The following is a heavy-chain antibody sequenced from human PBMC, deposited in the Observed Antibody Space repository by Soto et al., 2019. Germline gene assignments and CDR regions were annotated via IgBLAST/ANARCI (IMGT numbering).Heavy chain of an antibody. J-gene: IGHJ4*02. V-gene: IGHV4-30-4*01. CDR1: GGSISSGDYY. D-gene: IGHD3-22*01. Sequence: SETLSLTCTVSGGSISSGDYYWSWIRQPPGKGLEWIGYIYYSGSTYYDPSLKSRVTISVDTSKNQFSLKLSSVTAADTAVYYCARGSYYYDSSGYYQYWGQGTLVTVSS. CDR2: IYYSGST. CDR3: ARGSYYYDSSGYYQY.